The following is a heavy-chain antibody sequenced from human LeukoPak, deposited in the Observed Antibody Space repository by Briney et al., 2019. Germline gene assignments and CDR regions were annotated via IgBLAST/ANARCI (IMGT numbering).Heavy chain of an antibody. J-gene: IGHJ4*02. CDR3: ASSYGDYFFFDS. CDR2: INHSGST. CDR1: GGSFSGYY. V-gene: IGHV4-34*01. Sequence: SETLSPTCAVYGGSFSGYYWSWIRQPPGKGLEWIGEINHSGSTNYNPSLKSRVTISVDTSKNQFSLKLSSVTAADTAVYYCASSYGDYFFFDSWGQGTLVTVSS. D-gene: IGHD4-17*01.